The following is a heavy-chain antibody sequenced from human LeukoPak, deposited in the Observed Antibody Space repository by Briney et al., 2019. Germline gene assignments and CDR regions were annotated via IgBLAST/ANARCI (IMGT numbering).Heavy chain of an antibody. CDR1: GYTFTSYG. J-gene: IGHJ4*02. CDR2: ISAYSGDT. Sequence: ASVKVSCKASGYTFTSYGISWVRQAPGQGLEWMGWISAYSGDTNYAQKPQGRVTMTTDTSTSTAYMELRSLRSDDTAVYYCARDSSGWPEYYFDYWGQGTLVTVSS. D-gene: IGHD6-19*01. CDR3: ARDSSGWPEYYFDY. V-gene: IGHV1-18*01.